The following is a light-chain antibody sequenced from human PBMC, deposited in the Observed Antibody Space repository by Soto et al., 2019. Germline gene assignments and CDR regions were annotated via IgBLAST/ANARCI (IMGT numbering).Light chain of an antibody. V-gene: IGKV1-5*01. CDR3: QQYNSYSPYT. CDR1: QSISSG. J-gene: IGKJ2*01. Sequence: DIQMTQSLSTLSASVGDRVTITCRASQSISSGWAWYQQKPGKAPKLLIYDASSLESGVPSRFSGSGSGTEFTLTISSLQPDDFATYYCQQYNSYSPYTFGQGTKLEIK. CDR2: DAS.